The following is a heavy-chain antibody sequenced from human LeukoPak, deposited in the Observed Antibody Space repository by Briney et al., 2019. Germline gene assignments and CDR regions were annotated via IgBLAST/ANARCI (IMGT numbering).Heavy chain of an antibody. V-gene: IGHV3-66*01. D-gene: IGHD1-26*01. CDR3: AREESGSYFSWSVGYFDY. J-gene: IGHJ4*02. CDR2: VYVGGGT. Sequence: GGSLRLSCAASGFSVSSDYMNWVRQAPGKGLEWVSVVYVGGGTDYADSVKGRFTISRDNAKNSLYLQMNSLRDEDTAVYYCAREESGSYFSWSVGYFDYWGQGTLVTVSS. CDR1: GFSVSSDY.